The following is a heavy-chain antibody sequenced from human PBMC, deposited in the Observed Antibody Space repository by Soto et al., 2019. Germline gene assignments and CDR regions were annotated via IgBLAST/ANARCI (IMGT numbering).Heavy chain of an antibody. V-gene: IGHV3-23*01. CDR3: AKVVQYCSGGSCSTDY. D-gene: IGHD2-15*01. CDR2: ISGSGGST. Sequence: EVQLLESGGGLVQPGGSLRLSCAASGFTFSSYAMSWVRQAPGKGLEWVSAISGSGGSTYYADSVKGRFTISRDNSKNTLYLQMNSLRAEDTAVYYCAKVVQYCSGGSCSTDYWGQGTLVTVSS. CDR1: GFTFSSYA. J-gene: IGHJ4*02.